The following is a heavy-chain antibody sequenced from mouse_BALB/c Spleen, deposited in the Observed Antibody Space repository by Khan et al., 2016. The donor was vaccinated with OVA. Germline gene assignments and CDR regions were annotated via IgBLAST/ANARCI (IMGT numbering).Heavy chain of an antibody. D-gene: IGHD2-2*01. CDR2: INPSDSET. CDR1: GYTFTSYW. J-gene: IGHJ3*01. Sequence: QVQLKQSGAELVRPGASVKLSCKASGYTFTSYWMNWVRQRPGQGLDWIGKINPSDSETHYNQMFKDKATLIVDKSSGTAYMQLSSLTSEDSAVYYCARREKYGYDPSWFAYWGQGTLVTVSA. V-gene: IGHV1-61*01. CDR3: ARREKYGYDPSWFAY.